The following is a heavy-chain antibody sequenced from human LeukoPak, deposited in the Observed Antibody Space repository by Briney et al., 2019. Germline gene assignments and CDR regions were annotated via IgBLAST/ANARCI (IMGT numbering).Heavy chain of an antibody. J-gene: IGHJ6*02. D-gene: IGHD2-2*01. Sequence: GASVKVSCKASGGTFSSYAISWVRQATGQGLEWMGWMNPNSGNTGYAQKLQGRVTMTRNTSISTAYMELSSLRSEDTAVYYCARVDCSNTSCSVYYYYGMDVWGQGTTVTVSS. CDR1: GGTFSSYA. CDR3: ARVDCSNTSCSVYYYYGMDV. CDR2: MNPNSGNT. V-gene: IGHV1-8*02.